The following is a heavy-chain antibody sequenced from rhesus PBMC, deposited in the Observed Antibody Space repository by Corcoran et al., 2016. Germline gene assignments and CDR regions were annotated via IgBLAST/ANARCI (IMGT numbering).Heavy chain of an antibody. J-gene: IGHJ6*01. CDR1: GFTFSSYW. CDR3: AKVEYCTSTTCYGLDS. Sequence: EVQLVESGGGLAKPGGSLRLSCAASGFTFSSYWMNWVRQAPGKGLEWVAAIKSGGGSTYSANPVKVRVTISRDNSTTTLSLQMSSLRTEDTAVYYCAKVEYCTSTTCYGLDSWGQGVVVTVSS. D-gene: IGHD2-2*01. CDR2: IKSGGGST. V-gene: IGHV3S25*01.